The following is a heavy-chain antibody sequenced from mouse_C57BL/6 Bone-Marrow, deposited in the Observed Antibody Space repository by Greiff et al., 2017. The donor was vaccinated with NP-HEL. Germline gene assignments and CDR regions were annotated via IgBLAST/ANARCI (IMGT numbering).Heavy chain of an antibody. Sequence: QVQLQQPGAELVKPGASVKLSCKASGYTFTSYWMHWVKQRPGQGLEWIGMIHPNSGSTNYNEKFKSKATLTVDKSSSTAYMQLSSLTSEDSAVYYGARCDNYYGSSYGFAYWGQGTLVTVSA. CDR2: IHPNSGST. V-gene: IGHV1-64*01. CDR1: GYTFTSYW. CDR3: ARCDNYYGSSYGFAY. D-gene: IGHD1-1*01. J-gene: IGHJ3*01.